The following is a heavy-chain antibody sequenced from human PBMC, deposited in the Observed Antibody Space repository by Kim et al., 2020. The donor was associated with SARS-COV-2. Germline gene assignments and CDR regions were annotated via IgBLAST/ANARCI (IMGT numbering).Heavy chain of an antibody. CDR2: IYYSGST. CDR3: AIHRIYTPHSSSWYSRPYYYFDY. D-gene: IGHD6-13*01. CDR1: GGSISSSSYY. V-gene: IGHV4-39*01. Sequence: SETLSLTCTVSGGSISSSSYYWGWIRQPPGKGLEWIGSIYYSGSTYYNPSLKSRVTISVDTSKNQFSLKLSSVTAADTAVYYCAIHRIYTPHSSSWYSRPYYYFDYWGQGTLVTVSS. J-gene: IGHJ4*02.